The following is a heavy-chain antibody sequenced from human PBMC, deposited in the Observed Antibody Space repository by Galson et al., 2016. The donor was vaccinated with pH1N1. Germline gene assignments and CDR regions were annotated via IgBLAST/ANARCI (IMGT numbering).Heavy chain of an antibody. Sequence: SLRLSCAASGFTFSRYWMSWVRQAPGKGLEWVANIKQDGSEKNYVDSVKGRFTVSRDNAKNSLYLQMNSLRGGDTAVYYCARDRGSLSVTTSAFHMWGQGTMVTVSS. CDR1: GFTFSRYW. J-gene: IGHJ3*02. D-gene: IGHD4-17*01. CDR2: IKQDGSEK. V-gene: IGHV3-7*03. CDR3: ARDRGSLSVTTSAFHM.